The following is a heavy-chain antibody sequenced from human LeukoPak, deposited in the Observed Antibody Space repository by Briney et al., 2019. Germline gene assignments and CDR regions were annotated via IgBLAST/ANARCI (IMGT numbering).Heavy chain of an antibody. CDR1: GFTFSSYA. V-gene: IGHV3-64*01. CDR2: ISSNGGSA. CDR3: ARSGSSYYYYYMDV. Sequence: GGSLRLSCAASGFTFSSYAMHWVRQAPGKGLEYVSAISSNGGSAYYANSVKGRFTISRDNSKNTLYLQMGSLRAEDMAVYYCARSGSSYYYYYMDVWGKGTTVTVSS. D-gene: IGHD3-10*01. J-gene: IGHJ6*03.